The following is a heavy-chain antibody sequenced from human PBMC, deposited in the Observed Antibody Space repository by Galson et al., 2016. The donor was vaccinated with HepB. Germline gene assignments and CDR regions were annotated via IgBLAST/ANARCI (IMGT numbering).Heavy chain of an antibody. CDR1: GFTFSSYS. J-gene: IGHJ4*02. V-gene: IGHV3-21*01. CDR3: ARTVSPARVSRWLGYFDL. D-gene: IGHD6-19*01. Sequence: SLRLSCAASGFTFSSYSMNWVRQAPGKGLEWVSSISSSSSYIYYADSVKGRFTISRDNAKNSLYLQMNSLRAEDTGVYYCARTVSPARVSRWLGYFDLWGQGTPVTVSS. CDR2: ISSSSSYI.